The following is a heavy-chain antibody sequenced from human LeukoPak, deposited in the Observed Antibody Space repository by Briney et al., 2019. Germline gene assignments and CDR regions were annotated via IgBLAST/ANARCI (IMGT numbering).Heavy chain of an antibody. D-gene: IGHD3-10*01. CDR3: ARALWFGETFPAY. CDR1: GLTISSYS. CDR2: ISSSSSTI. J-gene: IGHJ4*02. Sequence: PGGSLRLSCAASGLTISSYSMNWVRQAPGNGLQWVSYISSSSSTIYYADSVKGRFTISRDNAKNSLYLQMNSLRAEDTAVYYCARALWFGETFPAYWGQGTLVTVSS. V-gene: IGHV3-48*01.